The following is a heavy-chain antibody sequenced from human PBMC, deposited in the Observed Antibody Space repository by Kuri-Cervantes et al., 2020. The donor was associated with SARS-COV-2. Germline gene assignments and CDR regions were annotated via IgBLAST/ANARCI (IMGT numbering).Heavy chain of an antibody. CDR2: VHSSGST. V-gene: IGHV4-59*12. CDR1: HGSITSNF. J-gene: IGHJ4*02. Sequence: SHGSITSNFWTWIRQPPGRGLEWIGDVHSSGSTNYNPSLESRVTISTDTSKNQFSLKLSSVTAADTAVYYCAREDAVPAARPDYWGQGTLVTVSS. D-gene: IGHD2-2*01. CDR3: AREDAVPAARPDY.